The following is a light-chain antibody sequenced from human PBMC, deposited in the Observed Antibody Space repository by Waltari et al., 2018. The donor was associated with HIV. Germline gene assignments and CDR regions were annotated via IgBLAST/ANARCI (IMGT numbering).Light chain of an antibody. CDR2: GAS. CDR3: QQYYSYPWT. CDR1: QGVSSY. J-gene: IGKJ1*01. Sequence: AIRMTQSPSSFSASTGDRVSITCRASQGVSSYLAWYQQKPGKAPNILIYGASTLQTAVPSRFSGSGSGTNFTLTISCLQSEDFATYFCQQYYSYPWTFGQGTKVEIK. V-gene: IGKV1-8*01.